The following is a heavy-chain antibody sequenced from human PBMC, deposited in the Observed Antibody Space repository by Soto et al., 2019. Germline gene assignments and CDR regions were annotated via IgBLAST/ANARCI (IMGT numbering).Heavy chain of an antibody. Sequence: GGSLRLSCAASGFTFSSYAMSWVRQAPGKGLEWVSAISGSGGSTYYADSVKGRFTISRDNSKNTLYLQMNSLRAEDTAVYYCAKDLVRHSSRDLNWFDPWGQGTLVTVSS. V-gene: IGHV3-23*01. CDR1: GFTFSSYA. CDR3: AKDLVRHSSRDLNWFDP. D-gene: IGHD6-13*01. J-gene: IGHJ5*02. CDR2: ISGSGGST.